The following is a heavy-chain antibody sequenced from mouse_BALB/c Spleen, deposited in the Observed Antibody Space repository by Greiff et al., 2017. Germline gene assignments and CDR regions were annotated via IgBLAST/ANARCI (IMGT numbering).Heavy chain of an antibody. CDR2: INSNGGST. CDR1: GFTFSSYG. D-gene: IGHD1-1*01. V-gene: IGHV5-6-3*01. CDR3: AGLYCYGSSWYFDV. Sequence: EVKLVESGGGLVQPGGSLKLSCAASGFTFSSYGMSWVRQTPDKRLELVATINSNGGSTYYPDSVKGRFTISRDNARNTLYLQMSSLKSEDTAMYCCAGLYCYGSSWYFDVGGAGTTVTVSS. J-gene: IGHJ1*01.